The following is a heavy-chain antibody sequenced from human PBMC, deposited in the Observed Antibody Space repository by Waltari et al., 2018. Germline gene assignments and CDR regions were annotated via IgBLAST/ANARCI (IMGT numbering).Heavy chain of an antibody. CDR2: ISSSRSTI. V-gene: IGHV3-48*04. D-gene: IGHD4-17*01. CDR1: GFTFSSYS. CDR3: ARDGVLTVTTHHDAFDI. Sequence: EVQLVESGGGLVQPGGSLRLSCAASGFTFSSYSMNWVRQAPGKGLEWVSYISSSRSTIYYADSVKGRFTISGDNAKNSLYLQMNSLRAEDTAVYYCARDGVLTVTTHHDAFDIWGQGTMVTVSS. J-gene: IGHJ3*02.